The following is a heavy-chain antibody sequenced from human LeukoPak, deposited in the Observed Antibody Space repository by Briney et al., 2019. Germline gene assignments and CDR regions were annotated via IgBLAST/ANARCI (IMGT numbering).Heavy chain of an antibody. CDR2: IYYSGST. D-gene: IGHD2-2*01. CDR1: GCSISSSSYY. CDR3: ARGKACSSTSCHKYYYYYYMDV. V-gene: IGHV4-39*07. J-gene: IGHJ6*03. Sequence: PSETLSLTCTVSGCSISSSSYYWGWIRQPPGKGLEWIGSIYYSGSTYYNPSLKSRVTISVDTSKNQFSLKLSSVTAADTAVYYCARGKACSSTSCHKYYYYYYMDVWGKGTTVTVSS.